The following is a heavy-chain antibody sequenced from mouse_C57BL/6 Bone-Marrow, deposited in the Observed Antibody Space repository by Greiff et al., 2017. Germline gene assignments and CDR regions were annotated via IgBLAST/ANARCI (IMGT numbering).Heavy chain of an antibody. CDR1: GYTFTSYW. Sequence: QVQLQQPGAELVMPGASVKLPCKASGYTFTSYWMHWVKQRPGQGLEWIGEIDPSDSYTNYNQKFKGKSTLTVDKSSSTAYMQLSSLTSEDSAVYYCARWDFDVWGTGTTVTVSS. CDR3: ARWDFDV. CDR2: IDPSDSYT. J-gene: IGHJ1*03. V-gene: IGHV1-69*01.